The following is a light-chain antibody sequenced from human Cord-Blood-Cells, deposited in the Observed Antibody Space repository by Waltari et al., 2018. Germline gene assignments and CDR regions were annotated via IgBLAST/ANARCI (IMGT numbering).Light chain of an antibody. CDR2: DAA. CDR1: QDISNY. J-gene: IGKJ4*01. V-gene: IGKV1-33*01. CDR3: QQYDNLPPLT. Sequence: DIQMTQSLSSLSASVGDRVTITRQAGQDISNYLNWYQQKPGKAPTHLIYDAANLQTWVLSRLSGSGSWTDYTSTTSSRQPEDIATYYCQQYDNLPPLTFGGGTKVEIK.